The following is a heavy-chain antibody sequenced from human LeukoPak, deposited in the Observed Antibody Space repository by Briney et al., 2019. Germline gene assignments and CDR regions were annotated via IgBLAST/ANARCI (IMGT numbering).Heavy chain of an antibody. CDR3: ASLYCSGGSCPFDY. Sequence: PSETLSLTCTVSGGSISSYYWSWIRQPPGKGLEWIGYIYYTGSTNYNPSLKSRVTISVDTSKNQFSLKLSSVTAADTAAYYCASLYCSGGSCPFDYWGQGTLVTVSS. V-gene: IGHV4-59*01. CDR1: GGSISSYY. CDR2: IYYTGST. D-gene: IGHD2-15*01. J-gene: IGHJ4*02.